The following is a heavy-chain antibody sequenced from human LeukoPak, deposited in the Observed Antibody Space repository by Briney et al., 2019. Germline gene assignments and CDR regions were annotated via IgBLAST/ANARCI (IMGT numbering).Heavy chain of an antibody. V-gene: IGHV4-61*02. CDR2: IYTSGTT. CDR3: ARGLGSMLRGGSNWFDP. J-gene: IGHJ5*02. Sequence: SETLSLTCTVSSASITSGTYYWGWIRQPAGKGLEYIGRIYTSGTTNYNPSVKSRVTISIDTSKNQFSLTLRSVTAADTAVYYCARGLGSMLRGGSNWFDPWGQGTLVIVSS. CDR1: SASITSGTYY. D-gene: IGHD3-10*01.